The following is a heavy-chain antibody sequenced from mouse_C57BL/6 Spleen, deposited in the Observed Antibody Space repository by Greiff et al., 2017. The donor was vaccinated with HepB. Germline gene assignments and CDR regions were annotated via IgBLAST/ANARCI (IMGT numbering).Heavy chain of an antibody. J-gene: IGHJ4*01. V-gene: IGHV1-15*01. D-gene: IGHD2-12*01. CDR3: TRFSYYYAMDY. CDR1: GYTFTDYE. Sequence: QVQLQQSGAELVRPGASVTLSCKASGYTFTDYEMHWVKQTPVHGLEWIGAIDPETGGTAYNQKFKGKAILTADKSSSTAYMELRSLTSEDSAVYYCTRFSYYYAMDYWGQGTSVTVSS. CDR2: IDPETGGT.